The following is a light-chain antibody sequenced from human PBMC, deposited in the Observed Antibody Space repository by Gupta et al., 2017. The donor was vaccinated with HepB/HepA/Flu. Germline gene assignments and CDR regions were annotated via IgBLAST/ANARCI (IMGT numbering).Light chain of an antibody. V-gene: IGKV1-5*03. CDR1: QSIGIS. CDR2: KAS. J-gene: IGKJ4*01. Sequence: DIQMTQSPSTLFASVGDRVTLTCRASQSIGISLAWYQQKPGKAPNLLIYKASSLQSGVPSRFSGSGSGTEFTLTISSLQPDDFATYYCQQFNSYSLTFGGGTKVEI. CDR3: QQFNSYSLT.